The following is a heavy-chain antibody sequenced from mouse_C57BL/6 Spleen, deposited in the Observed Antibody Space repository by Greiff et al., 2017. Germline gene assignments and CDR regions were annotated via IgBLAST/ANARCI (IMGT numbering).Heavy chain of an antibody. V-gene: IGHV1-81*01. CDR2: IYPRSGNT. Sequence: QVQLQQSGAELARPGASVKLSCKASGYTFTSYGISWVKQRTGQGLEWIGEIYPRSGNTYYNEKFKGKATLTADKSSSTAYMELRSLTSEDSAVYFCAREGYDGSRGFAYWGQGTLVTVSA. CDR3: AREGYDGSRGFAY. J-gene: IGHJ3*01. CDR1: GYTFTSYG. D-gene: IGHD2-3*01.